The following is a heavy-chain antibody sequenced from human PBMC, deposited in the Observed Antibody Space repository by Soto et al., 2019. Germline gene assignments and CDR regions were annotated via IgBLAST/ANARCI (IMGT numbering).Heavy chain of an antibody. D-gene: IGHD6-13*01. V-gene: IGHV1-69*13. CDR1: GGTFSSYA. CDR2: IIPIFGTA. J-gene: IGHJ6*02. CDR3: ARVPRNVGYSSSWYSYYYYGMDV. Sequence: SVKVSCKASGGTFSSYAISWVRQAPGQGLEWMGGIIPIFGTANYAQKFQGRVTITADESTSTAYMELSSLRSEDTAVYYCARVPRNVGYSSSWYSYYYYGMDVWGQGTTVTVSS.